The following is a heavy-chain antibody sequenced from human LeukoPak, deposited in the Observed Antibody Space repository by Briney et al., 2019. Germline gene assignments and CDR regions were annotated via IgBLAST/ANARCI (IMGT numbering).Heavy chain of an antibody. CDR3: AKDRWGYSSSSFDY. Sequence: GGSLRLSCAASGFTLSSYGMHWVRQAPGKGLEWVAFIRYDGSNKYYADSVKGRFTISRDNSKNTLYLQMNSLRAEDTAVYYCAKDRWGYSSSSFDYWGQGTLVTVSS. V-gene: IGHV3-30*02. CDR2: IRYDGSNK. CDR1: GFTLSSYG. D-gene: IGHD6-6*01. J-gene: IGHJ4*02.